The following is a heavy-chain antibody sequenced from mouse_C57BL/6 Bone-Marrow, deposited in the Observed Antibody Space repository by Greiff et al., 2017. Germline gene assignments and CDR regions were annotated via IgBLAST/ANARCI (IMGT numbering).Heavy chain of an antibody. CDR3: ARGYDYGSSHVGFAY. Sequence: VQLQQSVAELVRPGASVTLSCTASGFNIKNTYMHWVKQRPEQGLEWIGRIDPANGNTKYAPKFQGKATITADTSSNTAYLQLSSLTSEDSAIYYCARGYDYGSSHVGFAYWGQGTLVTVSA. J-gene: IGHJ3*01. CDR1: GFNIKNTY. CDR2: IDPANGNT. V-gene: IGHV14-3*01. D-gene: IGHD1-1*01.